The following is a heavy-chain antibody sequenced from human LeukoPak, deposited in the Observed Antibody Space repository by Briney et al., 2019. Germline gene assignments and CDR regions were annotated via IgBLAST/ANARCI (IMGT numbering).Heavy chain of an antibody. J-gene: IGHJ4*02. CDR3: TTKAVAGAPGLWY. CDR2: IKSKTDGGTT. V-gene: IGHV3-15*01. CDR1: GFTFSNAW. Sequence: GGSLRLSCAASGFTFSNAWMSWVRQAPGKGLEWVGRIKSKTDGGTTDYAAPVKGRFTISRGDSKNTLYLQMNSLKTEDTAVYYCTTKAVAGAPGLWYWGQGTLVTVSS. D-gene: IGHD6-19*01.